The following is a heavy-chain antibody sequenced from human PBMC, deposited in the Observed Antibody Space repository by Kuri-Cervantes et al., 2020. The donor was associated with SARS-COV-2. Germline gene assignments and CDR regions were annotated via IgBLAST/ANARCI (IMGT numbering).Heavy chain of an antibody. CDR2: IKYDGSEK. V-gene: IGHV3-7*03. CDR1: GFTFSNSW. CDR3: TRGGYTSALSRQNWFDP. J-gene: IGHJ5*02. D-gene: IGHD6-19*01. Sequence: ESLKISCAASGFTFSNSWMSWVRQAPGKGLEWVANIKYDGSEKYYVDSVKGRFIISRDNAKNSVYLQMNSLRDADTAVYYCTRGGYTSALSRQNWFDPWGQGTLVTVSS.